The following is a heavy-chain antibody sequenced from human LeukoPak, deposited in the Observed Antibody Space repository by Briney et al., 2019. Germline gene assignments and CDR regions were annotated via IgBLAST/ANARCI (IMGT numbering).Heavy chain of an antibody. V-gene: IGHV3-7*01. CDR1: GYTFSDYY. CDR2: IKQDGSEK. D-gene: IGHD3-10*01. CDR3: ARLVLLWFGDPYYFDY. Sequence: PGGSLRVSCAASGYTFSDYYMSWVRQAPGKGLEWVANIKQDGSEKYYVDSVKGRFTISRDNAKNSLYLQMNSLRAEDTAVYYCARLVLLWFGDPYYFDYWGQGTLVTVSS. J-gene: IGHJ4*02.